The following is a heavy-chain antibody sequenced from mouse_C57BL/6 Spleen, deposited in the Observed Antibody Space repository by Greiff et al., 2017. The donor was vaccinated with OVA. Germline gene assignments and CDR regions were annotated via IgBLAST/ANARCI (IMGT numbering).Heavy chain of an antibody. D-gene: IGHD2-1*01. CDR1: GYAFSSSW. J-gene: IGHJ4*01. CDR3: AREVSDGNYAMDY. Sequence: QVQLQQSGPELVKPGASVKISCKASGYAFSSSWMNWVKQRPGKGLEWIGRIYPGDGDTNYNGKFKGKATLTADKSSSTAYMQLSSLTSEDSAVYFCAREVSDGNYAMDYWGQGTSVTVSS. V-gene: IGHV1-82*01. CDR2: IYPGDGDT.